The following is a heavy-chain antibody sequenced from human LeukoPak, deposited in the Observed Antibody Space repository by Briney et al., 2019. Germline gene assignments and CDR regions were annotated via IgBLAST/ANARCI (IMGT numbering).Heavy chain of an antibody. Sequence: PGGSLRLSCTASRFTLSNYEKNGGRQAPGKGGEGGYFISSSGNTKYYPHSVKGRFTISRDNANNSLYLQMTSLRGDDTAVYYCARGPSYDSGQPGYWGQGTLVTVSS. CDR2: ISSSGNTK. CDR1: RFTLSNYE. J-gene: IGHJ4*02. D-gene: IGHD3-10*01. V-gene: IGHV3-48*03. CDR3: ARGPSYDSGQPGY.